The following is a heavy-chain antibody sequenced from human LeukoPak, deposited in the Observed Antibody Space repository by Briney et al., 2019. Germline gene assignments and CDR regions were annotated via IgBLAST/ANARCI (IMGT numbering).Heavy chain of an antibody. CDR1: RFTFSSYG. J-gene: IGHJ4*02. Sequence: GGSLRLSCAASRFTFSSYGIHWVRQAPGKGLEWVAFIRYDGSNKYYTDSVKGRFTISRDNSKNTLYLQMNSLRAEDTAVYYCAKAGAVVVVAAKYFDYWGQGTLVTVSS. CDR3: AKAGAVVVVAAKYFDY. V-gene: IGHV3-30*02. D-gene: IGHD2-15*01. CDR2: IRYDGSNK.